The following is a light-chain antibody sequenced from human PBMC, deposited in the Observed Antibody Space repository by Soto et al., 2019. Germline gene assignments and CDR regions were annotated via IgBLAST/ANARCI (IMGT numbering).Light chain of an antibody. CDR1: QSIRSY. J-gene: IGKJ1*01. CDR2: DAS. CDR3: QQSYSTPPRT. V-gene: IGKV1-39*01. Sequence: DIQLTQSPSSLSASVGDKVTITCRASQSIRSYLNWVQQKPGKAPKLLIYDASSLQTGVPSRFSGSGSGTDFSPTISSLQPEDFATYYCQQSYSTPPRTFGQGTKVEIK.